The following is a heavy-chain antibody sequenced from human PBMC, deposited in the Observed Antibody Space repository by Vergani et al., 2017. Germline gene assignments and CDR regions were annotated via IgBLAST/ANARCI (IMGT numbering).Heavy chain of an antibody. CDR1: GFTFNQYG. Sequence: VQLLESGGSLKQPGGSVRLFCAASGFTFNQYGMHWVRQAPGKGLGWVAVTWYDGNNKQYADSVKGRFTISRDNSKSTMYLQMNSLRDEDTGVYYCARDLRLLYNRFDPWGQGTLVTVSS. CDR2: TWYDGNNK. D-gene: IGHD1-14*01. J-gene: IGHJ5*02. CDR3: ARDLRLLYNRFDP. V-gene: IGHV3-33*08.